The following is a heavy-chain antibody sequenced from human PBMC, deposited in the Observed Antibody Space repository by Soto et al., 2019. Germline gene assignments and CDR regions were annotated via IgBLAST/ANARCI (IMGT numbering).Heavy chain of an antibody. Sequence: QVQLQESGPGLVKTSETQSLTCTVTGGAISRYYWSWIRQPPGKGLEWIGYIYYSGSTNYNPSLKSRVTISVDTSKNQFSLKLSSVTAADTAVYYCARSDGRYWGQGTLVTVSS. CDR2: IYYSGST. J-gene: IGHJ4*02. CDR1: GGAISRYY. V-gene: IGHV4-59*01. CDR3: ARSDGRY.